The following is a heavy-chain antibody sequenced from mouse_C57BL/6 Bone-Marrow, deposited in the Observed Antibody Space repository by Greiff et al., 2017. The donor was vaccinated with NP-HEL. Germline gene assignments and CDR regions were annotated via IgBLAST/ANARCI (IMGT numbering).Heavy chain of an antibody. Sequence: EVQLVESGPGLVKPSQTVFLTCPVTGISITTGYYRWSWIRQFPGNKLEWIGYIYYSGTITYNPSLTSRTTITRDTPKNQFFLEMNALTAEDTATDYCAREGYGYDRGDYFDYWGQGTTLTVSS. J-gene: IGHJ2*01. D-gene: IGHD2-2*01. CDR3: AREGYGYDRGDYFDY. CDR2: IYYSGTI. V-gene: IGHV3-5*01. CDR1: GISITTGYYR.